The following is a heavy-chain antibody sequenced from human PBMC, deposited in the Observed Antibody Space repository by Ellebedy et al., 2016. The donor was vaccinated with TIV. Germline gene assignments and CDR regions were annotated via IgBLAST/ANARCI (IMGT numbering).Heavy chain of an antibody. J-gene: IGHJ3*02. Sequence: GESLKISCAASGFTFSNYWMHWVRQAPGKGLVWVSRIYNDGSSTSYADSVEGRFTISRDNPKNTVYLQMNSLTAEDTAVYYCASGAYDIWGQGTKVTVSS. CDR1: GFTFSNYW. V-gene: IGHV3-74*01. CDR3: ASGAYDI. CDR2: IYNDGSST.